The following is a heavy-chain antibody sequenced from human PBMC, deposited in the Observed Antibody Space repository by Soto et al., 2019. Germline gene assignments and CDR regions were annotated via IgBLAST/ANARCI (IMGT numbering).Heavy chain of an antibody. V-gene: IGHV1-2*02. CDR2: INPNSGGT. J-gene: IGHJ4*02. D-gene: IGHD6-19*01. Sequence: ASVKVTFKASGSTFSGFYMHWVRQAPGQGLEWMGWINPNSGGTKSAEKFQGRVTMTRDTSISTAYMELSRLTSDDTAVYYCASAAVTGTAGLDFWGQGTQVTVSS. CDR3: ASAAVTGTAGLDF. CDR1: GSTFSGFY.